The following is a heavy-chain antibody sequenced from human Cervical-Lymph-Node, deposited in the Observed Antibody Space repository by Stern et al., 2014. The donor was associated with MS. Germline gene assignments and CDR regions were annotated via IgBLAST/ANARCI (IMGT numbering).Heavy chain of an antibody. D-gene: IGHD1-14*01. CDR1: GFTFSSYR. CDR3: AREGGGRNFDY. CDR2: INRDGSST. V-gene: IGHV3-74*01. J-gene: IGHJ4*02. Sequence: EVQLVESGGGFVQPVGSMRLSCAASGFTFSSYRMHWARQAPGKGLVWVQRINRDGSSTSYADSVQARFRISRDHAKNTLYLQRHSLRAQDTAVYYCAREGGGRNFDYWGQGTLVTVSS.